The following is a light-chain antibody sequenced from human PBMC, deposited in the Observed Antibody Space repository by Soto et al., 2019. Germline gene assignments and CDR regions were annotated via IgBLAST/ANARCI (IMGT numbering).Light chain of an antibody. V-gene: IGLV2-8*01. CDR3: SSYAGSNNFGV. J-gene: IGLJ2*01. CDR1: SSDVGGYNY. Sequence: SVLTQPRSASGSPGQSVTISCTGTSSDVGGYNYVSWYQQHPGKAPKLMIYEVSKRPSGVPDRFSGSKSGNTASLTVSGLQAEDEAVYYCSSYAGSNNFGVFGGGTQLTVL. CDR2: EVS.